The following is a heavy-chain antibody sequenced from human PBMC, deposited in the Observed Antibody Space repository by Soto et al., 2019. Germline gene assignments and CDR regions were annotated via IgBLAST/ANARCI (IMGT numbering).Heavy chain of an antibody. V-gene: IGHV3-74*01. CDR3: VRDSHGDY. J-gene: IGHJ4*02. CDR2: IDHDGPT. CDR1: GFTFSNNW. Sequence: ELQLVESGGGLVQPGGSLRLSCAGSGFTFSNNWMHWVRQAPGKGLEWVSRIDHDGPTDYADSVRGRFTISRDNAENTLYLQMNSLRPEDTAVYYCVRDSHGDYWGQGTLVTVSS.